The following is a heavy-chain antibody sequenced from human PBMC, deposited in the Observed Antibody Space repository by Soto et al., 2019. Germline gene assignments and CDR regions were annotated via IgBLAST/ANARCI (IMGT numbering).Heavy chain of an antibody. CDR3: ARDHGIFGGFDY. J-gene: IGHJ4*02. CDR1: GFTFSSYS. Sequence: GGSLRLSCAASGFTFSSYSMNWVRQAPGKGLEGVSSISSSSSYIYYADSVKGRFTISRDNAKNSLYLQMNSLRAEDTAVYYCARDHGIFGGFDYWGQATLVTFSS. V-gene: IGHV3-21*01. D-gene: IGHD3-3*01. CDR2: ISSSSSYI.